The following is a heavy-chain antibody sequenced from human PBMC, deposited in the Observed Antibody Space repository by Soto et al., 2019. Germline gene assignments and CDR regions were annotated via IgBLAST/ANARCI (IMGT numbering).Heavy chain of an antibody. D-gene: IGHD6-19*01. CDR1: GFTVSSNY. Sequence: EVQLVESGGGLVQPGGSLRLSCAASGFTVSSNYMSWVRQAPGKGLEWVSVIYSGGSTYYADSVKGRFTISRDNSKNTLYLQMNRLRAEDTAVYYCARDRPYRRGWYHDYWGQGTLVTVSS. J-gene: IGHJ4*02. CDR3: ARDRPYRRGWYHDY. CDR2: IYSGGST. V-gene: IGHV3-66*01.